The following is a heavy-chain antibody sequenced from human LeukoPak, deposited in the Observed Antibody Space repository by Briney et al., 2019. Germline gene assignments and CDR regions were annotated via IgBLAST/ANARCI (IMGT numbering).Heavy chain of an antibody. CDR3: ARDTLGWELFDY. CDR1: GGTFSSYT. CDR2: IISIRGIV. J-gene: IGHJ4*02. Sequence: SVKVSCKASGGTFSSYTISWVRQAPGQGLEWMGRIISIRGIVNYAQQFQGRVTITADKSKNTEYMELSSLRSEDATVYYCARDTLGWELFDYWGQGTLVTVSS. D-gene: IGHD1-26*01. V-gene: IGHV1-69*04.